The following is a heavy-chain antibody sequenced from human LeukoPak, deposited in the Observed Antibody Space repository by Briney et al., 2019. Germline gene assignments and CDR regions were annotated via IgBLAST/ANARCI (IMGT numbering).Heavy chain of an antibody. D-gene: IGHD2-8*01. J-gene: IGHJ4*02. CDR2: MNPNSGNT. Sequence: GASVKVSCKASGYTFTSYDINWVRQATGQGLEWMGWMNPNSGNTGYAQKFQGRVTMTRNTSISTAYMELSSLRAEDTAVYYCARDGVLMVYAILDYWGQGTLVTVSS. CDR3: ARDGVLMVYAILDY. CDR1: GYTFTSYD. V-gene: IGHV1-8*01.